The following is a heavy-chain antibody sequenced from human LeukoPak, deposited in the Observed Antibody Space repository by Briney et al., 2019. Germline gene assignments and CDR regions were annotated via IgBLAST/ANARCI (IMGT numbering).Heavy chain of an antibody. CDR2: IYYSGST. CDR1: GGSISSYY. D-gene: IGHD2-2*01. V-gene: IGHV4-59*08. CDR3: ARHGRYCSSTSCYSLAWFDP. Sequence: SETLSLTCTDSGGSISSYYWSWIRQPPGKGLEWIGYIYYSGSTNYNPSLKSRVTISVDTSKNQFSLKLSSVTAADTAVYYCARHGRYCSSTSCYSLAWFDPWGQGTLVTVSS. J-gene: IGHJ5*02.